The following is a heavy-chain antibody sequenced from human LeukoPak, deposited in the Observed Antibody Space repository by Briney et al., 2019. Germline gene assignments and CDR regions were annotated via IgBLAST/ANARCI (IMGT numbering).Heavy chain of an antibody. D-gene: IGHD5-12*01. CDR2: IYSGGST. CDR3: ARARDGYNFESSS. V-gene: IGHV3-53*01. J-gene: IGHJ5*02. Sequence: GGSLRLSCAASGFTVSSNYMSWVRQAPGKGLEWVSVIYSGGSTYYADSAKGRFTISRDNSKNTLYLQMNSLRAEDTAVYYCARARDGYNFESSSWGQGTLVTVSS. CDR1: GFTVSSNY.